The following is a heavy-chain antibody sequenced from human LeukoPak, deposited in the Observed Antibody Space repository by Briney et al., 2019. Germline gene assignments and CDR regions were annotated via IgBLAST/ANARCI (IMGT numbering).Heavy chain of an antibody. Sequence: GGSLRLSCAASGFTFSSYWMSWVRQAPGKGREWEANIKQDGSEKYYADSVKGRFTISRDNAKNSLYLQMNSLRAEDTAVYYCARVRVFRWFDPWGQGTLVTVSS. CDR3: ARVRVFRWFDP. V-gene: IGHV3-7*01. J-gene: IGHJ5*02. CDR1: GFTFSSYW. CDR2: IKQDGSEK.